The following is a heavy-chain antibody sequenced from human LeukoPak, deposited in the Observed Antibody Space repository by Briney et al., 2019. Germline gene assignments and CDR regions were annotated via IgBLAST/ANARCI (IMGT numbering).Heavy chain of an antibody. Sequence: SETLSLTCTVSGGSISSYYWSWIRQPPGEGLEWIGYIYYSGSTNYNPSLKSRVTISVDTSKNQFSLKLSSVTAADTAVYYCARDLGTGFDYWGQGTLVTVSS. CDR1: GGSISSYY. V-gene: IGHV4-59*01. J-gene: IGHJ4*02. CDR3: ARDLGTGFDY. D-gene: IGHD1-1*01. CDR2: IYYSGST.